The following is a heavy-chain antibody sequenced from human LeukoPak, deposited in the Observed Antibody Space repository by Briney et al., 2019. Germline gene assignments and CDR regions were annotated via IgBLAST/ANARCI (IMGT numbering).Heavy chain of an antibody. Sequence: SETLSLTCTVSGGPISSYYWSWIRQPPGKGLEWIGYIYYSGSTNYNPSLKSRVTISVDTSKNQFSLKLSSVTAADTAVYYCARDHGGSRYYYGMDVWGQGTTVTVSS. CDR1: GGPISSYY. CDR2: IYYSGST. J-gene: IGHJ6*02. V-gene: IGHV4-59*01. CDR3: ARDHGGSRYYYGMDV. D-gene: IGHD2/OR15-2a*01.